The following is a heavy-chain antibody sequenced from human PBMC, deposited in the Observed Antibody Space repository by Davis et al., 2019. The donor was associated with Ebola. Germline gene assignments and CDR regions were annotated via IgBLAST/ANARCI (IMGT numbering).Heavy chain of an antibody. D-gene: IGHD2-2*02. V-gene: IGHV1-3*01. CDR3: ARGSGIPRTYTHFDY. Sequence: AASVKVSCKASGYTFTSYGISWVRQAPGQRLEWMGWIKGANGNTEYSQKFQGRVTITRDTSASTAYMELSSLRSEDTAVYYCARGSGIPRTYTHFDYWGQGTLVTVSS. J-gene: IGHJ4*02. CDR1: GYTFTSYG. CDR2: IKGANGNT.